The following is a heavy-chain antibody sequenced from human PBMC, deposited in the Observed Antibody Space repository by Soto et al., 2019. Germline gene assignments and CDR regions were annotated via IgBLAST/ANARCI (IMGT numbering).Heavy chain of an antibody. J-gene: IGHJ5*02. CDR2: IYYSGST. Sequence: QLQLQESGPGLVKPSETLSLTCTVSGGSISSSSYYWGWIRQPPGKGLEWIGSIYYSGSTYYNPSLKSRVTISVDTSMNQFALKLSSVTAADTAVYYCARQAGIAAAGWFDPWGQGTLVTVSS. CDR3: ARQAGIAAAGWFDP. D-gene: IGHD6-13*01. V-gene: IGHV4-39*01. CDR1: GGSISSSSYY.